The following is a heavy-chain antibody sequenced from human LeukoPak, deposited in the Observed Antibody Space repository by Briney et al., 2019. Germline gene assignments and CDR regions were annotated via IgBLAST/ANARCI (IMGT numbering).Heavy chain of an antibody. CDR3: ARDKFGGSMAGSNFDY. CDR2: ITSSSTYI. D-gene: IGHD6-19*01. J-gene: IGHJ4*02. Sequence: GGSLRLSCAASGFIFSTYNMNWVRQAPGKGLERVSSITSSSTYIFYADSVKGRFTISRDNAKNSLHLQMNSLRAEDTAVYYCARDKFGGSMAGSNFDYWGQGTLVTVSS. V-gene: IGHV3-21*01. CDR1: GFIFSTYN.